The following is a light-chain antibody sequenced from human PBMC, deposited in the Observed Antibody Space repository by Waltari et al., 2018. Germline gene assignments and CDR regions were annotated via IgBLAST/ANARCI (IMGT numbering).Light chain of an antibody. Sequence: QSALTQPASVSGSPGQSIPISCTGTSSDVGGYNYVSWYQQHPGKAPKLMIYEVSNRPSGVSNRFSGSKSGNTASLTISGLQAEDEADYYCSSYTSSSLYVLGTGTKVTVL. CDR1: SSDVGGYNY. V-gene: IGLV2-14*01. J-gene: IGLJ1*01. CDR2: EVS. CDR3: SSYTSSSLYV.